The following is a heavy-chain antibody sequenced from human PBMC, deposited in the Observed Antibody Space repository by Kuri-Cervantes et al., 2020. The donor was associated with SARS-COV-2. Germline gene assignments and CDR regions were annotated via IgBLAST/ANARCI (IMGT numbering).Heavy chain of an antibody. Sequence: GGSLTLSCEVSGFLLSASAIHWVRQASGKGLEWDGRVRGKVNNYATANAASEKGRFSIARDDSKNKAYLQRNSLRTEDTAVYYCTTLLDYWGQGALVTVSS. J-gene: IGHJ4*02. CDR3: TTLLDY. V-gene: IGHV3-73*01. CDR1: GFLLSASA. CDR2: VRGKVNNYAT.